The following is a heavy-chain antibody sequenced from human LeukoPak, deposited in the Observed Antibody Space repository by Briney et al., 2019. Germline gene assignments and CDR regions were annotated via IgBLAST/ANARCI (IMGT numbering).Heavy chain of an antibody. CDR2: ISAYNGNT. CDR1: GGTFSSYG. D-gene: IGHD3-22*01. Sequence: ASVKVSCKASGGTFSSYGISWVRQAPGQGLEWMGWISAYNGNTHYAQKLQGRVTMTTDTSTSTVYMELRSLRSDDTAVYYCARGSPPRRNYGSRGYYSYYFDYWGQGTLVTVSS. V-gene: IGHV1-18*01. CDR3: ARGSPPRRNYGSRGYYSYYFDY. J-gene: IGHJ4*02.